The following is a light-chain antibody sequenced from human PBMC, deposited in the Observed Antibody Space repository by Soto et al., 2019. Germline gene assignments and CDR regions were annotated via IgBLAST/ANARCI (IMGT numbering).Light chain of an antibody. CDR1: QSISSY. CDR2: AAS. Sequence: DIQMTRSPSSLSASVGDRVTITCRASQSISSYLNWYQQKPGKAPKLLIYAASSLQSGVPSRFSGSGSRTDFTLTISSLQPEDFATYYCQQSYSTPRVTFGPGTKVDIK. V-gene: IGKV1-39*01. CDR3: QQSYSTPRVT. J-gene: IGKJ3*01.